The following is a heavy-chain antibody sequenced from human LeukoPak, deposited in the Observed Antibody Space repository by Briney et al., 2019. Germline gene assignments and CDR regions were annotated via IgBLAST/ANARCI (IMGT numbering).Heavy chain of an antibody. CDR3: ARDAPAGWGDIVVVPAAIPFDY. CDR2: IYYSGST. J-gene: IGHJ4*02. CDR1: GGSISSSSYY. V-gene: IGHV4-39*07. Sequence: SETLSLTCTVSGGSISSSSYYWGWIRQPPGTGLEWIGSIYYSGSTYYNPSLKSRVTISVDTSKNQFSLKLSSVTAADTAVYYCARDAPAGWGDIVVVPAAIPFDYWGQGTLVTVSS. D-gene: IGHD2-2*01.